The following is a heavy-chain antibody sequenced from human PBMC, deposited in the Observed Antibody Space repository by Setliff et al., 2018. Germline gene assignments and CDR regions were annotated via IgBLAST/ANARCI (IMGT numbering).Heavy chain of an antibody. Sequence: LRLSCAASGFTFSGAEIHWVRQASGKGLEWVGRIRSKADKYATDYGASAKGRFIISRDNSKNTLYLQMNSLRAEDTAVYYCGRYDSWGQGTLVTVSS. J-gene: IGHJ4*02. CDR2: IRSKADKYAT. CDR3: GRYDS. CDR1: GFTFSGAE. D-gene: IGHD3-16*02. V-gene: IGHV3-73*01.